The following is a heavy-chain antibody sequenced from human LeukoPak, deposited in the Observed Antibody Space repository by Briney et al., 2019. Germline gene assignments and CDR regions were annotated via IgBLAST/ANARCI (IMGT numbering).Heavy chain of an antibody. Sequence: SVKVSCKASGGTFSSYAISWVRQAPGQGLEWMERIIPILGIANYAQKFQGRVTITADKSTSTAYMELSSLRSEDTAVYYCARTPIVVVVAATPTQKPYFDYWGQGTLVTVSS. J-gene: IGHJ4*02. CDR1: GGTFSSYA. V-gene: IGHV1-69*04. CDR2: IIPILGIA. D-gene: IGHD2-15*01. CDR3: ARTPIVVVVAATPTQKPYFDY.